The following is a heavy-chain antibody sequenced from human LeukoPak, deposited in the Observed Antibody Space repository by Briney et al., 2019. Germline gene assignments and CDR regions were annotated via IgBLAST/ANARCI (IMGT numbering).Heavy chain of an antibody. D-gene: IGHD2-15*01. J-gene: IGHJ4*02. V-gene: IGHV3-48*03. CDR2: ISSSGRRI. CDR3: ARSHTDSDYFDN. Sequence: GGSLRLSCAASGFTFSSYDMNWVRQAPGKGLEWVSYISSSGRRIFYADSVKGRFTISRDDAKSSLYMQMNSLRAEDTAVYYCARSHTDSDYFDNWGQGTLVTVSS. CDR1: GFTFSSYD.